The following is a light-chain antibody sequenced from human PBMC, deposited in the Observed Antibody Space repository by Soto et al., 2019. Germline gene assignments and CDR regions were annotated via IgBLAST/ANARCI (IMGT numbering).Light chain of an antibody. Sequence: QSVLTQPASVSVSPGQSITISCTGSSSDVGNYKFVSWYQQYPGKAPKVILYEVSKRPSGVSYRFSGSQSGNTASLTISGLQAEDEADYYCCSYAGSYSSYFFGAGTKVTV. CDR3: CSYAGSYSSYF. J-gene: IGLJ1*01. CDR2: EVS. V-gene: IGLV2-23*02. CDR1: SSDVGNYKF.